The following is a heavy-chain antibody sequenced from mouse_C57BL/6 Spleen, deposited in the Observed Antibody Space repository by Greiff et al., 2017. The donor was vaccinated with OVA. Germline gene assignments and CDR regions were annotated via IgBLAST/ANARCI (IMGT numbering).Heavy chain of an antibody. CDR1: GFTFSDYG. D-gene: IGHD3-3*01. CDR2: ISNLAYSI. CDR3: ARHRDGFDY. V-gene: IGHV5-15*01. J-gene: IGHJ2*01. Sequence: EVQGVESGGGLVQPGGSLKLSCAASGFTFSDYGMAWVRQAPRKGPEWVAFISNLAYSIYYADTVTGRFTISRENAKNTLYLEMSSLRSEDTAMYYCARHRDGFDYWGQGTTLTVSS.